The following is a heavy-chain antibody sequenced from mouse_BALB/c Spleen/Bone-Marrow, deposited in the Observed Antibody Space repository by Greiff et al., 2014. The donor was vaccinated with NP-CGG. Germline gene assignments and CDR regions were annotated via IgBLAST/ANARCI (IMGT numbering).Heavy chain of an antibody. J-gene: IGHJ4*01. V-gene: IGHV1S81*02. CDR2: INPSNGGT. CDR3: TLWCYAMDY. Sequence: QVQLQQSGAELVKPGASVKLSCKASGYTFTSYYMYWVKQRPGQGLEWIGEINPSNGGTNFNEKFKSKATLTVDKSSSTEYMQLSSLTSEDSAVYYCTLWCYAMDYWGQGTSVTVSS. D-gene: IGHD1-1*02. CDR1: GYTFTSYY.